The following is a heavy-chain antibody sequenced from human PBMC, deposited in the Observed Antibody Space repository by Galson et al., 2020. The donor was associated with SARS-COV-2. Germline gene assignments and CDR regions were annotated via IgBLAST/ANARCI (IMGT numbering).Heavy chain of an antibody. Sequence: YIYYADSVKGRFTISRDNAKNSLYLQMNSLRAEDTAVYYCASAETGGNYYYYGMDVWGQGTTVTVSS. V-gene: IGHV3-21*01. CDR2: YI. CDR3: ASAETGGNYYYYGMDV. D-gene: IGHD2-8*02. J-gene: IGHJ6*02.